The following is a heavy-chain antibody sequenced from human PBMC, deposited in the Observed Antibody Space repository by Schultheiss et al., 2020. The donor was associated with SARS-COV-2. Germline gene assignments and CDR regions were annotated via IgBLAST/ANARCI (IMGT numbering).Heavy chain of an antibody. V-gene: IGHV3-23*01. D-gene: IGHD2/OR15-2a*01. Sequence: GGSLRLSCAASGFTLSTYALSWVRQAPGMGLEWVSSISSSGANTYYADHAKGRFTISRDTSTNTLHLQMNGLRAEDTAVYYCARVPSFTVLYYFDYWGQGTLVTVSS. CDR1: GFTLSTYA. CDR2: ISSSGANT. J-gene: IGHJ4*02. CDR3: ARVPSFTVLYYFDY.